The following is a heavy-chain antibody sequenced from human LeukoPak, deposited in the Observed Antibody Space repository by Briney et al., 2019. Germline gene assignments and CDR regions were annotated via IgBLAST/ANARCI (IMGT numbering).Heavy chain of an antibody. D-gene: IGHD1-26*01. CDR2: IYYSGST. V-gene: IGHV4-39*01. CDR1: GGSISSSGYY. CDR3: ARREYSGSYYGLSWFDP. Sequence: KPSDTLSLTCTVSGGSISSSGYYWGWIRQPPGKGPEWIASIYYSGSTYYNPFLKSRVTISVDTSKNQLSLKLSSLTAADTAVYYCARREYSGSYYGLSWFDPWGQGTLVTVSS. J-gene: IGHJ5*02.